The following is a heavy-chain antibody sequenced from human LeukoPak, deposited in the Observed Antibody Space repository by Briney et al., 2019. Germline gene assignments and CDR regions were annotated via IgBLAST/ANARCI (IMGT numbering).Heavy chain of an antibody. V-gene: IGHV4-30-2*01. CDR1: GGSISSGGYY. D-gene: IGHD2-2*01. J-gene: IGHJ4*02. CDR2: IYHSGST. CDR3: ARESGDCSSTSCYVGYFDY. Sequence: SETLSLTCTVSGGSISSGGYYWSWIRQPPGKGLEWIGYIYHSGSTYYNPSLKSRVTISVDRSKNQFSLKLSSVTAADTAVYYCARESGDCSSTSCYVGYFDYWGQGTLVTVSS.